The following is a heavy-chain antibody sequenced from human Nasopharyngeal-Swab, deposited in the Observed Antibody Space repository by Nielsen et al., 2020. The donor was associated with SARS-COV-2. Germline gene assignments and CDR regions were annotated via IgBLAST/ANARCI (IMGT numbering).Heavy chain of an antibody. D-gene: IGHD6-13*01. J-gene: IGHJ4*02. Sequence: ASVKVSCKASGYTFTSYAVNWVRQAPGQGLEWMGWINTNTGNANYAHGFTGRFVFSLDTSVTTAYVEIISLEAEDTAVYYCARSGYSSRHYDNWGQGTLVTVPS. CDR2: INTNTGNA. CDR1: GYTFTSYA. CDR3: ARSGYSSRHYDN. V-gene: IGHV7-4-1*02.